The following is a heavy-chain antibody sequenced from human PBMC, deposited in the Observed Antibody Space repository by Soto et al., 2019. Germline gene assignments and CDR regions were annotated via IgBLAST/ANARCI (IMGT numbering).Heavy chain of an antibody. CDR2: IYPGDSDT. D-gene: IGHD1-26*01. Sequence: PGESLKISCMGSGYTFTSHWIGWVRQMPGKGLEWMGIIYPGDSDTRYSPSFQGQVTVSADKSIRTAYLQWNSLKASDTALYYCVRVGRVGSNRLTNALFHPWRAGTLVPV. CDR3: VRVGRVGSNRLTNALFHP. J-gene: IGHJ5*02. CDR1: GYTFTSHW. V-gene: IGHV5-51*01.